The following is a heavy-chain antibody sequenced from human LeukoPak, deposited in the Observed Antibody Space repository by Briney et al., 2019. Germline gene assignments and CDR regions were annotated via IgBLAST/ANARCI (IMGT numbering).Heavy chain of an antibody. CDR2: MNPNSGNT. V-gene: IGHV1-8*01. J-gene: IGHJ4*02. Sequence: ASVKVSCKASGYTFTSYDINWVRQATGQGLEWMGWMNPNSGNTGYAQKFQGRVTMTRNTSISTPYMELSSLRSEDTAVYYCARGGEYSSSSGDYFDYWGQGTLVTVSS. CDR3: ARGGEYSSSSGDYFDY. CDR1: GYTFTSYD. D-gene: IGHD6-6*01.